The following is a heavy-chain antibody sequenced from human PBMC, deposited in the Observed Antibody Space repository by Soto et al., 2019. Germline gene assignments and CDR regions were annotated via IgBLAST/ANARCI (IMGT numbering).Heavy chain of an antibody. V-gene: IGHV4-30-2*01. CDR1: GGSISSDGYS. D-gene: IGHD5-18*01. Sequence: PSETLSLTCAVSGGSISSDGYSWSWIRQPPGKGLEWIGYIYHSGSTYYNPSLKSRVTISVDTSKNQFSLKLSSVTAADTAVYYCARGYSYGYFDYWGQGTLVTVSS. CDR2: IYHSGST. J-gene: IGHJ4*02. CDR3: ARGYSYGYFDY.